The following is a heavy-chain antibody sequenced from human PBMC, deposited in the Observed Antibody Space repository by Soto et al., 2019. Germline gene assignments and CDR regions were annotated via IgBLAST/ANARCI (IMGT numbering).Heavy chain of an antibody. D-gene: IGHD6-19*01. CDR3: ARGYTSGWTFDF. J-gene: IGHJ4*02. CDR1: GYNFTTYV. V-gene: IGHV1-3*01. Sequence: QVQLVQSGAEVKQPGASASASCKASGYNFTTYVVHWLRQAPGQGPEWMGWINCGSGNTVYSQKFQGRVTFTRDTSARTAYMDLNSLTSGDTAVYYCARGYTSGWTFDFWGRGTLVTVSS. CDR2: INCGSGNT.